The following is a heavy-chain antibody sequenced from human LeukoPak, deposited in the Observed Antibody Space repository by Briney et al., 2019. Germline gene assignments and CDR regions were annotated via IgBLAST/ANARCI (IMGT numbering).Heavy chain of an antibody. CDR1: GFTFSSYG. J-gene: IGHJ4*02. CDR2: IWYDGSNK. D-gene: IGHD6-13*01. CDR3: AKDRNSRGPDY. Sequence: GRSLRLFCGASGFTFSSYGMHWVRQAPGKGLEGVAVIWYDGSNKYYADSVKGRFTISRDNSKNTLYLQMNSLRAEDTAVYYCAKDRNSRGPDYWGQGTLVTVSS. V-gene: IGHV3-33*06.